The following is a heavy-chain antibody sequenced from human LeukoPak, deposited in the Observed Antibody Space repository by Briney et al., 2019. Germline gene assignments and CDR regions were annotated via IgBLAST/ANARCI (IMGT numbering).Heavy chain of an antibody. CDR2: IRYDGSNK. Sequence: GGSLRLSCAASGFTFSSYGMHWVRQAPGKGLEWVAFIRYDGSNKYYADSVKGRFTISRDNSKNTLYLQMNSLRAEDTAVYYCAKGALPKGVTGIDYWGQGILVTVSS. D-gene: IGHD5-18*01. V-gene: IGHV3-30*02. CDR3: AKGALPKGVTGIDY. J-gene: IGHJ4*02. CDR1: GFTFSSYG.